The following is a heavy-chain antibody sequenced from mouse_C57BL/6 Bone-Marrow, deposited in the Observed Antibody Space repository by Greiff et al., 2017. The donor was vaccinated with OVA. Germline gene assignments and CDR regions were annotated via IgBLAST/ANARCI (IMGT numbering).Heavy chain of an antibody. CDR1: GYTFTSYW. CDR2: IHPNSGST. J-gene: IGHJ1*03. CDR3: ASHYGSSLYWYCDV. V-gene: IGHV1-64*01. D-gene: IGHD1-1*01. Sequence: QVQLQQPGAELVKPGASVKLSCKASGYTFTSYWMHWVKQRPGQGLEWIGMIHPNSGSTNYNEKFKSKATLTVDKSSSTAYMPLSSLTSEDSAVDYCASHYGSSLYWYCDVWGTGTTVTVSS.